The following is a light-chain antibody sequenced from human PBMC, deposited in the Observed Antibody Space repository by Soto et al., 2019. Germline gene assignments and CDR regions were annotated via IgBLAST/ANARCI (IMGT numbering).Light chain of an antibody. CDR2: DAS. Sequence: EIVLTQSPGTLSLSPGERATLSCRASQSVSSGYLAWYQQKPGQAPRLLIYDASGRATGIPDRFSSSGSGTDFTLTISRLEPEDFAVYFCQQYGSSPSLTFGGGTRVEIK. CDR3: QQYGSSPSLT. J-gene: IGKJ4*01. CDR1: QSVSSGY. V-gene: IGKV3-20*01.